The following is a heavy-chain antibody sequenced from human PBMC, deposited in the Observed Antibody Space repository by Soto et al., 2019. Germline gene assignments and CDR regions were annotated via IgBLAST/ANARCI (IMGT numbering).Heavy chain of an antibody. CDR2: ISSSSSTI. D-gene: IGHD3-3*01. CDR1: GFTFSSYS. V-gene: IGHV3-48*01. Sequence: GGSLRLSCAASGFTFSSYSMSWVRQAPGKGLEWVSYISSSSSTIYYADSVKGRFTISRDNSKNTLYLQMNSLRTEDTAVYYCARALDFWSAYFDYWGQGSLVTVSS. CDR3: ARALDFWSAYFDY. J-gene: IGHJ4*02.